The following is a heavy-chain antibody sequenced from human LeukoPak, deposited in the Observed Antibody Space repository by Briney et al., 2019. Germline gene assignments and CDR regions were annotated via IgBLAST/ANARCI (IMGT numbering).Heavy chain of an antibody. V-gene: IGHV4-59*08. CDR3: AEVGATSDAFDI. CDR2: IYSSGST. CDR1: GGSISSYY. J-gene: IGHJ3*02. D-gene: IGHD1-26*01. Sequence: SETLSLTCTVSGGSISSYYWSWVRQPPGKGLEWIGRIYSSGSTSYNPSLKSRVTISVDTSKNQFSLELNSVTASDTAVYYCAEVGATSDAFDIWGQGTMVTVSS.